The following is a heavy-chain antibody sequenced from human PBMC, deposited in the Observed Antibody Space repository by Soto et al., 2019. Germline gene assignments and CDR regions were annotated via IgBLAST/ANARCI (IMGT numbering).Heavy chain of an antibody. Sequence: QVQLVQSGAEVKKPGSSVQVSCKASGGTFSSYPISWVRQAPGHGLEWMGRIIPILGIANYAQKFQGRVTITADKSTSTGYMELSSLRSEDTAVYYCAREERATITLRYWGQGTLVTVSS. V-gene: IGHV1-69*04. J-gene: IGHJ4*02. CDR1: GGTFSSYP. CDR3: AREERATITLRY. D-gene: IGHD5-12*01. CDR2: IIPILGIA.